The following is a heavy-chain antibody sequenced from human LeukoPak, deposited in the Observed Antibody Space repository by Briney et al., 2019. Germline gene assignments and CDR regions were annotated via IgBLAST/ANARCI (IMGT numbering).Heavy chain of an antibody. V-gene: IGHV4-38-2*02. CDR2: IYHSGST. J-gene: IGHJ3*02. CDR1: GGSISSYY. CDR3: ARAPKYGSGSSVDAFDI. D-gene: IGHD3-10*01. Sequence: PSETLSLTCTVSGGSISSYYWSWTRQPPGKGLEWIGSIYHSGSTYYNPSLKSRVTISVDTSKNQFSLKLSSVTAADTAVYYCARAPKYGSGSSVDAFDIWGQGTMVTVSS.